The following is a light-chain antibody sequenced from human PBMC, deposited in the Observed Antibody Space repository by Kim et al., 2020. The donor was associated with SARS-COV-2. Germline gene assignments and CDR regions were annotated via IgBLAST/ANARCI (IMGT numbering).Light chain of an antibody. V-gene: IGLV2-23*02. J-gene: IGLJ2*01. CDR3: CSYSGTTTYVA. CDR1: GSGVGGYNL. Sequence: QSITIPCTGAGSGVGGYNLVSWYQHRPGKAPKLIIFEVTKRPSGVSDRFSGAKSGNTASLTISGLQAEDEADYHCCSYSGTTTYVAFGGGTQLTVL. CDR2: EVT.